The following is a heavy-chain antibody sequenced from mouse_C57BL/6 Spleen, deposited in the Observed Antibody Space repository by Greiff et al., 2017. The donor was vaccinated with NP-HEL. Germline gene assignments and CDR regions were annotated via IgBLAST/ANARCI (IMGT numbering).Heavy chain of an antibody. CDR2: INPSNGGT. CDR3: ARYGNYYWYFDV. D-gene: IGHD2-1*01. CDR1: GYTFTDYY. V-gene: IGHV1-19*01. J-gene: IGHJ1*03. Sequence: EVKLMESGPVLVKPGASVKMSCKASGYTFTDYYMNWVKQSHGKSLEWIGVINPSNGGTSYNQKFKDKATLTVDKSSSTAYMELNSLTSEDSAVYYCARYGNYYWYFDVWGTVTTVTVSS.